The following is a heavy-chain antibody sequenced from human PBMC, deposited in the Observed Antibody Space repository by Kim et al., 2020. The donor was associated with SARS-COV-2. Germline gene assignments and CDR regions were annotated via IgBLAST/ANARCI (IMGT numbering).Heavy chain of an antibody. CDR1: GYSFTSYD. CDR2: MNPNSGET. J-gene: IGHJ6*03. Sequence: ASVKVSCTASGYSFTSYDLNWVRLAPGRRLEWLVWMNPNSGETGFAPKFQGRLTMTRNTSISTAYMDLSSLTSEDSATYYCARTHVPVNYLDVWGKGTTV. CDR3: ARTHVPVNYLDV. V-gene: IGHV1-8*02.